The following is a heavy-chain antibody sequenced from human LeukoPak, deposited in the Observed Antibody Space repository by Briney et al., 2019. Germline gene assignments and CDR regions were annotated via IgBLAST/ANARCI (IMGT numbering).Heavy chain of an antibody. Sequence: GGSLRLSCAASGFTFSSYSMSWVRQAPGKGLEWVSSMSGSGGRIDYADSVKGRFTISRDNSKNTLSLQMNSLTAEDTAVYYCAKNPRLEGWIYFDSWGQGILVTVSS. J-gene: IGHJ4*02. CDR2: MSGSGGRI. CDR3: AKNPRLEGWIYFDS. V-gene: IGHV3-23*01. CDR1: GFTFSSYS. D-gene: IGHD1-1*01.